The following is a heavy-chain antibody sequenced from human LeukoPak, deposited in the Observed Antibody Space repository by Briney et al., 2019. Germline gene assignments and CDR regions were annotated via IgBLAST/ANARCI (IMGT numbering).Heavy chain of an antibody. D-gene: IGHD2-2*01. CDR1: GFTFSSYA. CDR2: ISGSGGST. V-gene: IGHV3-23*01. Sequence: SGGSLRLSCAASGFTFSSYAMSWVRQAPGKGLEWVSAISGSGGSTYYADSVKGRFTISRDNYKNTLYLQMNSLRAEDTAVYYCAKGPEVVVPASDFDYWGQGTLVTVSS. CDR3: AKGPEVVVPASDFDY. J-gene: IGHJ4*02.